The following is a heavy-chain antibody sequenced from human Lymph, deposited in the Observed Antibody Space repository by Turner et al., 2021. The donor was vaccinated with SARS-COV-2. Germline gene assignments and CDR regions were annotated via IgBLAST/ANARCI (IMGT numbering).Heavy chain of an antibody. CDR3: ARSRDLQSMIRGVDPFDY. Sequence: QVQLVQSGAEVKKPGASVTVSCKASGYTLTGYYMPWVRQAPGQGLEWMGWINPNSGGTNYPQKFQGRVTMTRDTSISRAYMELSRLRSDDTAVYYCARSRDLQSMIRGVDPFDYWGQGTLVTVSS. D-gene: IGHD3-10*01. V-gene: IGHV1-2*02. J-gene: IGHJ4*02. CDR1: GYTLTGYY. CDR2: INPNSGGT.